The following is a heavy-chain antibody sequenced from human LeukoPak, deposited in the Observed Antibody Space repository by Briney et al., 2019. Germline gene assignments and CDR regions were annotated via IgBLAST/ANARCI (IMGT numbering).Heavy chain of an antibody. Sequence: PSETLSLTCAVHGGSFSGYYWTWIRQPPGKGLEWIGEINHSGSTNYNPSLKSRVTISVDTSKNQFSLKLSSVTAADTAVYYCARARGAVAAYFDYWGHGTLVTVSS. J-gene: IGHJ4*01. CDR1: GGSFSGYY. CDR2: INHSGST. D-gene: IGHD6-19*01. CDR3: ARARGAVAAYFDY. V-gene: IGHV4-34*01.